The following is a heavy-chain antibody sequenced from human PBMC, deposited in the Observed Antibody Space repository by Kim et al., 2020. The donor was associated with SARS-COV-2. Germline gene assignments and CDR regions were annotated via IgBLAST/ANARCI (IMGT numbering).Heavy chain of an antibody. J-gene: IGHJ4*02. Sequence: SSDKIIHYADSVKGRVTISKDNAKNSRYLQMNRLRDEDTAVYYCARRIDFWGQGTLVTVSS. CDR3: ARRIDF. V-gene: IGHV3-11*04. CDR2: SSDKII.